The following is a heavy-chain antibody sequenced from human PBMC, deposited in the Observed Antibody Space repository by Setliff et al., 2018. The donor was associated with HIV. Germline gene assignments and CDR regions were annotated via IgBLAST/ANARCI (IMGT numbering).Heavy chain of an antibody. D-gene: IGHD6-19*01. CDR2: ISDSGGST. CDR3: AKETYSSGHFFFDY. CDR1: GFSFTYA. Sequence: GGSLRLSCAASGFSFTYAMSWVRQAPGKGLEWVSTISDSGGSTYYADSVKGRFTISRDNSKNTLYLQMDSLRAEDTAVYYCAKETYSSGHFFFDYWGQGTLVTVSS. V-gene: IGHV3-23*01. J-gene: IGHJ4*02.